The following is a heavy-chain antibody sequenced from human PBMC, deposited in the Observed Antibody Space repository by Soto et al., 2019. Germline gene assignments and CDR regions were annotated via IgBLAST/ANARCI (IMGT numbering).Heavy chain of an antibody. J-gene: IGHJ4*01. V-gene: IGHV1-18*01. Sequence: QVHLMQSGAEVKSPGASVRVSCKASGYTFSSYGVSWVRQAPGQGLEFMGWISVYNGHTNYAQKFQGRVTMTTDTSTSTAYMELRSLRSADTAVYFCARCDFGDYVPPLDHWGNGTLVTVSA. D-gene: IGHD4-17*01. CDR1: GYTFSSYG. CDR3: ARCDFGDYVPPLDH. CDR2: ISVYNGHT.